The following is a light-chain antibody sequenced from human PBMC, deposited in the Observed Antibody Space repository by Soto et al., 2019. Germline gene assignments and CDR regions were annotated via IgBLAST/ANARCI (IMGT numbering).Light chain of an antibody. Sequence: DLQLNQSPSFLSASVGDRVTITCRARQGISSYLAWYQQKPGKAPKLLLYAASTLQSGVPSRFSGSGSGTEFPLTLSSLQPEDFATYSCQQLNSYPLTFGGGTKLEIK. CDR2: AAS. CDR3: QQLNSYPLT. CDR1: QGISSY. J-gene: IGKJ4*01. V-gene: IGKV1-9*01.